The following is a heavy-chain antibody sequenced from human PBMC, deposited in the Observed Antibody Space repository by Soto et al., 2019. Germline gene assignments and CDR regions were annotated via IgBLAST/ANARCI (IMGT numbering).Heavy chain of an antibody. CDR2: ISAYNGNT. CDR1: GYTFTSYG. Sequence: QVPLVQSGAEVKKPGASVKVSCKASGYTFTSYGISWVRQAPGQGLEWMGWISAYNGNTNYAQKLQGRVTMTTDTSTSTAYMELRSLRSDDTAVYYCAREWSAYYYDSSGYYVGDAFDIWGQGTMVTVSS. CDR3: AREWSAYYYDSSGYYVGDAFDI. J-gene: IGHJ3*02. V-gene: IGHV1-18*04. D-gene: IGHD3-22*01.